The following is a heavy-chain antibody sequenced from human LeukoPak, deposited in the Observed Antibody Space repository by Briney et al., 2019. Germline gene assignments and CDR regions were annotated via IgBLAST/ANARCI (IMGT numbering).Heavy chain of an antibody. CDR3: ARGDDFWTEYFMYV. Sequence: SSVKLSFKASVYTFTGYYMHWVRQSPGQGLEWMGWMNPNSGGTNYAQKFQGRVTITTDTSISTAYIELSRLRSDDTDVYYCARGDDFWTEYFMYVWGKGNTVTVSS. CDR1: VYTFTGYY. CDR2: MNPNSGGT. J-gene: IGHJ6*03. D-gene: IGHD3-3*01. V-gene: IGHV1-2*02.